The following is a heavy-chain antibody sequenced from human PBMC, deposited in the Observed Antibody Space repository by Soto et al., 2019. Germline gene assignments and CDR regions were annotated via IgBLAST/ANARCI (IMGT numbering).Heavy chain of an antibody. CDR3: ARVPDCSGGSCYSFVYFQH. D-gene: IGHD2-15*01. J-gene: IGHJ1*01. CDR2: IIPIFGTA. Sequence: QVQLVQSGAEVQKPGSSVKVSCKASGGTFSSYAISWVRQAPGQGLEWMGGIIPIFGTANYAQKFQGRVTITADESTSTAYMELSSLRSEDTAVYYCARVPDCSGGSCYSFVYFQHWGQGTLVTVSS. CDR1: GGTFSSYA. V-gene: IGHV1-69*01.